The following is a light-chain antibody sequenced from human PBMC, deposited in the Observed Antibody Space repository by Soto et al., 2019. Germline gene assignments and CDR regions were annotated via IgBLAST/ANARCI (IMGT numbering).Light chain of an antibody. CDR1: QSISSW. CDR2: DAS. CDR3: QQTYNTPWT. V-gene: IGKV1-5*01. Sequence: DIQMTQSPSTLSASVGDRVTITCRASQSISSWLAWYQQKPGKAPKLLIYDASSLESGVPSRFSGSGSGTEFTLTISSLQPDDFAAYYCQQTYNTPWTFGRGTKVDIK. J-gene: IGKJ1*01.